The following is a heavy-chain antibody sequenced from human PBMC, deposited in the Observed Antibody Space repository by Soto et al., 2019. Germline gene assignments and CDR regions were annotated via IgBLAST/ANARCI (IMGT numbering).Heavy chain of an antibody. V-gene: IGHV1-24*01. J-gene: IGHJ4*02. Sequence: ASVKVSCKVSGYTLTELSMHWVRQAPGKGLEWMGGFDPEDSETIYAQKFQGRVTMTEDTSTDTTYMELSSLRSEDTAVYYCATDLAVVLPASTNYFDYWGQGTLVTVYS. CDR3: ATDLAVVLPASTNYFDY. D-gene: IGHD2-2*01. CDR2: FDPEDSET. CDR1: GYTLTELS.